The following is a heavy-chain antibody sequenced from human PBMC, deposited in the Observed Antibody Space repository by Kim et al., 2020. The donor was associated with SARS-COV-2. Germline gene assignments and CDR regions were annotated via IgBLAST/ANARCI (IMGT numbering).Heavy chain of an antibody. J-gene: IGHJ4*01. CDR1: GFTFSSYW. V-gene: IGHV3-74*01. Sequence: GGSLRLSCVASGFTFSSYWMHWVRQAPGKGLVWVSRVNSDGSSTSYADSVKGRFTISRDNARNTLYLQMNSLRAEDTAVYYCASLSTGYVWDKFYYWGHGTLVSVSS. CDR2: VNSDGSST. D-gene: IGHD3-16*01. CDR3: ASLSTGYVWDKFYY.